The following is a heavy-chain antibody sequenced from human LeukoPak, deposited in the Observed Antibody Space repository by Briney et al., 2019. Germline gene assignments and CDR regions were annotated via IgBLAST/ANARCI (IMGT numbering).Heavy chain of an antibody. CDR1: GGSISSTNYY. CDR2: IFYSGST. D-gene: IGHD6-13*01. V-gene: IGHV4-39*07. Sequence: NPSETLSLTCTVSGGSISSTNYYWGWIRQTPGRGLQWIGSIFYSGSTYYNPSLKSRVTISVDTSKNQFSLTLSSMTAAETAVYYCARLDIAASRGGFDIWGPGTMVTVSS. CDR3: ARLDIAASRGGFDI. J-gene: IGHJ3*02.